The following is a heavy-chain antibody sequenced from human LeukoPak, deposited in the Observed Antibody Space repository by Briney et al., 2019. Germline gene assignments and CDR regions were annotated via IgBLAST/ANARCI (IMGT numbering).Heavy chain of an antibody. Sequence: GGSLRLSCAVSGFTFNTFGMNWVRQAPGKGLQWVSSISPGSSYIYYEDSVKGRFTISRDDAKNSLYLQMDSLTAGDTAVYYCVRDDSAWLYWGQGALVAVS. D-gene: IGHD2-15*01. CDR3: VRDDSAWLY. J-gene: IGHJ4*02. CDR1: GFTFNTFG. V-gene: IGHV3-21*01. CDR2: ISPGSSYI.